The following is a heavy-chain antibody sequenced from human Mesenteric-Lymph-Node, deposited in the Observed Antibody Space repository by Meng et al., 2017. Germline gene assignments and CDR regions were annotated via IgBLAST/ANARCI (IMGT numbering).Heavy chain of an antibody. Sequence: RVKPSPTLTLSCTVSVGFICSKGYYWDCVRQPPGKGLEWIGAIYHSGSTSYNPSLQSGVTMFVDTSKNQFSLMLTSVTATDTAVYYCARRRGGSGRDCWGQGTLVTVSS. D-gene: IGHD3-10*01. J-gene: IGHJ4*02. CDR1: VGFICSKGYY. CDR3: ARRRGGSGRDC. V-gene: IGHV4-39*01. CDR2: IYHSGST.